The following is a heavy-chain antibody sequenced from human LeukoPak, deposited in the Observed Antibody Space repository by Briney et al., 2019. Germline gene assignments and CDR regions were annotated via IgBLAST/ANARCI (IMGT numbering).Heavy chain of an antibody. CDR3: ASGLRPLAY. D-gene: IGHD5-12*01. Sequence: SETLSLTCSVSGGSISSGSYYWSWIRQPAGKGLEWIGRIYTSGSTNYNPSLKSRVTISVDRSKNQFSLKLSSVTAADTAVYYCASGLRPLAYWGQGTLVTVSS. CDR2: IYTSGST. CDR1: GGSISSGSYY. J-gene: IGHJ4*02. V-gene: IGHV4-61*02.